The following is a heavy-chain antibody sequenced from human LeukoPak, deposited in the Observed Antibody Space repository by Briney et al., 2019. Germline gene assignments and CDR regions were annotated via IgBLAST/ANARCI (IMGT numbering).Heavy chain of an antibody. J-gene: IGHJ4*02. CDR2: ISASGSNI. D-gene: IGHD1-1*01. Sequence: GESLRLSCAASGFPFSSYSMNWVRQAPGKGLEWVSYISASGSNIYYLDSVKGRFTVSRDNAMNSLFLQMDRPRAEDTAVYYCVRVKGTYFDFWGRGTLVTVSS. V-gene: IGHV3-48*01. CDR1: GFPFSSYS. CDR3: VRVKGTYFDF.